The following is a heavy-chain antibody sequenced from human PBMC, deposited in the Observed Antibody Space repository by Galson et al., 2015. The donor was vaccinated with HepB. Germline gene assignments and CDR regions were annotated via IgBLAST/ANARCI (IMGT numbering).Heavy chain of an antibody. CDR2: ISGYNGNT. J-gene: IGHJ4*02. CDR1: GYTFSSYD. V-gene: IGHV1-18*04. CDR3: AREGSYYFDY. Sequence: SVKVSCKASGYTFSSYDFTWVRQAPGQGLEWMGWISGYNGNTNYAQKFQGRVTMTTHTSTSTVYMELKSLRSDDTAVYYCAREGSYYFDYWGQGTLVDVSS.